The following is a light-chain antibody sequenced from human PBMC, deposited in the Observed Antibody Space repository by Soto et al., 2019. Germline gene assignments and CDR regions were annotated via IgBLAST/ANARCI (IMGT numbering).Light chain of an antibody. J-gene: IGLJ2*01. CDR1: SSDVGAYNY. CDR3: SSYTSSNTVL. CDR2: DVS. V-gene: IGLV2-14*03. Sequence: QSALTQPASVSGSPGQSITISCTGTSSDVGAYNYVSWYQHYPGRAPKLMIYDVSNRPSGVSDRFSGSKSGSTGSLTISGLQAEDESDYYCSSYTSSNTVLFGGGTKLTVL.